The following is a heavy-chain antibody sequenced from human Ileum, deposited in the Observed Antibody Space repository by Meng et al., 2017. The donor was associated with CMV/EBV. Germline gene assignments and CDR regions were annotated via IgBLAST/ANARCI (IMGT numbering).Heavy chain of an antibody. CDR2: LGSDGSTT. CDR3: AREAFDHGGNSGWFDP. Sequence: GESLKISCAASGFTFSSYEMSWVRQAPGKGLEWVSYLGSDGSTTYYADSVKGRFTISRDNAKKSLYLQMNSLRAEDTAVYYCAREAFDHGGNSGWFDPWGQGTLVTVSS. J-gene: IGHJ5*02. V-gene: IGHV3-48*03. CDR1: GFTFSSYE. D-gene: IGHD4-23*01.